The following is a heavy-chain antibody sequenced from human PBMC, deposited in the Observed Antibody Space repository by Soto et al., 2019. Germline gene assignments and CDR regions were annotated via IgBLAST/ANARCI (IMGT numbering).Heavy chain of an antibody. CDR1: GGSISSSSYY. D-gene: IGHD3-16*01. CDR3: ARRGRDRDSNWFDP. CDR2: IYYSGST. V-gene: IGHV4-39*01. J-gene: IGHJ5*02. Sequence: SETLSLTCTVSGGSISSSSYYWGWIRQPPGKGLEWIGSIYYSGSTYYNPSLKSRVTISVDTSKNQFSLKLSSVTAADTAVYYCARRGRDRDSNWFDPWGQGTLGTVSS.